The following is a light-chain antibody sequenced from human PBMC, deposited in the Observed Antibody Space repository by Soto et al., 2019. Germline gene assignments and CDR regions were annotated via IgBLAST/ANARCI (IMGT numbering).Light chain of an antibody. CDR2: GAS. Sequence: EIVLTQSPGTLSLSSGERATLSCRAGQSVSSSYLAWYQQKPGQASRLLIYGASSRATGIPDRFSGSGSGTDFTLTISRLEPEDFAVYYCQQYGSSPLTFGGGTKVDIK. V-gene: IGKV3-20*01. CDR1: QSVSSSY. CDR3: QQYGSSPLT. J-gene: IGKJ4*01.